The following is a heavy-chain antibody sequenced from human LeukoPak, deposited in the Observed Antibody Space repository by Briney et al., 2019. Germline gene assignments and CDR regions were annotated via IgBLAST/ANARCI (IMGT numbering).Heavy chain of an antibody. D-gene: IGHD3-22*01. V-gene: IGHV4-31*03. CDR1: GGSISSAGYY. CDR2: IYYSGNT. Sequence: SSETLSLTCTVSGGSISSAGYYWTWIRQHPGMGLVWSGYIYYSGNTYYNPSLKSRVTISVDRSKNQFSLKLSSVTAADTAVYYCARGDSYDSSGYYYAYWGQGTLVTVSS. CDR3: ARGDSYDSSGYYYAY. J-gene: IGHJ4*02.